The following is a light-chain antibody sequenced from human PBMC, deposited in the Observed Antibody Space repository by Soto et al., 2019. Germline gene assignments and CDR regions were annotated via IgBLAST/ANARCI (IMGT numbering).Light chain of an antibody. CDR2: EGS. Sequence: QSVLTQPASVSGSPGQSITISCTGTSSDVGNYNLVSWYQQHPGKAPELMIYEGSKRPSGVSNRFSGSKSGNTASLTISGLQAEDEADYYCSSYVGSSTLLFGGGTKLTVL. CDR3: SSYVGSSTLL. J-gene: IGLJ2*01. CDR1: SSDVGNYNL. V-gene: IGLV2-23*01.